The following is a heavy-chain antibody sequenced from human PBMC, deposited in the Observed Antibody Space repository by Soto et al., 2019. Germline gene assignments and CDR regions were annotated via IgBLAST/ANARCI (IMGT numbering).Heavy chain of an antibody. CDR2: INPNNGGT. V-gene: IGHV1-2*04. CDR1: GYTFTSYA. D-gene: IGHD1-1*01. CDR3: ARGSPTTTPFDY. Sequence: GASVKVSCKASGYTFTSYAMHWVRQAPGQGLEWMGWINPNNGGTSYAQKFEGWVTMTRDTSISTAYMEVRRLTSDDTAVYYCARGSPTTTPFDYWGQGTLVTISS. J-gene: IGHJ4*02.